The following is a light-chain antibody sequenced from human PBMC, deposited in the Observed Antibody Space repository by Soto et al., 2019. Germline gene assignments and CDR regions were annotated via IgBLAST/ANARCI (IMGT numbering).Light chain of an antibody. CDR1: QSISRNY. V-gene: IGKV3-20*01. Sequence: EIVLTQSPGTLSLSPGERATLSCRASQSISRNYLGWYQQNVGQAPRLLIYGASNRATGIPGRFSGSASGTDFTLTISRLAPEDFAVYYCQHYGSSPRVFGGGTKVEIK. CDR3: QHYGSSPRV. J-gene: IGKJ4*01. CDR2: GAS.